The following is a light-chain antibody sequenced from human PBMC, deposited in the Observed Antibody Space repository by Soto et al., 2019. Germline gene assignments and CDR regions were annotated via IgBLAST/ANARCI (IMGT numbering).Light chain of an antibody. CDR2: DAS. J-gene: IGKJ1*01. V-gene: IGKV1-5*01. CDR1: QSISSW. CDR3: QQYNSYSRT. Sequence: DIQMTQSPSTLSASVGDRVTITCRASQSISSWLAWYQQKPGKAPKLLIYDASSLESGVPSRFSGSGSGTEFTLTISSLQPDDFATYYCQQYNSYSRTFGQGPKVEL.